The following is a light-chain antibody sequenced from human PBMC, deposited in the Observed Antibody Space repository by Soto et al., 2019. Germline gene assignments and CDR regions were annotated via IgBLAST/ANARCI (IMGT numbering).Light chain of an antibody. CDR2: EVS. CDR1: SSDVGGYNY. J-gene: IGLJ3*02. V-gene: IGLV2-14*01. Sequence: QSVLTQPASVSGSPGQSITISCTGTSSDVGGYNYVSWYQHHPGKAPKLMMYEVSYRPSGVSNRFSGSKSGNTASLTISGLQAEDEADYYCSSYTSSDTLLFGGGTKVTVL. CDR3: SSYTSSDTLL.